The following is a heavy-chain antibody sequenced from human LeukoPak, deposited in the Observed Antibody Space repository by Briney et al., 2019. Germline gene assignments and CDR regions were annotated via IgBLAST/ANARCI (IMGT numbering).Heavy chain of an antibody. J-gene: IGHJ6*03. CDR1: GFTFSSHW. Sequence: GGSLRLSCAASGFTFSSHWMSWVRQAPGKGLEWVANIKQDVSEKYYVDSVKVRFTIYRDNAKNSLYLQMNSLRAEDTAVYYCARGRYMDVWGKGTTVTISS. CDR2: IKQDVSEK. CDR3: ARGRYMDV. V-gene: IGHV3-7*04.